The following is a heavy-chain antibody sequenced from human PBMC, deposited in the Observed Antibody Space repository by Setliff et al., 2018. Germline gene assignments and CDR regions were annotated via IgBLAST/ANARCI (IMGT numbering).Heavy chain of an antibody. CDR2: IWADPNSNTK. J-gene: IGHJ4*02. V-gene: IGHV3-33*08. Sequence: GGSLRLSCEASRFTFSSYAMNWVRQVPGEGLEWVAMIWADPNSNTKYYADSVKGRFSVSRDNSRNTVFLQMTGLRAEDTALYYCTRDPPGSGWSFDYWGQGALVTVSS. D-gene: IGHD6-19*01. CDR3: TRDPPGSGWSFDY. CDR1: RFTFSSYA.